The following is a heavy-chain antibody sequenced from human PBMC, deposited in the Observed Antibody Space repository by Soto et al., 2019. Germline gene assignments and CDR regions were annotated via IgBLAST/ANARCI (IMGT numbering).Heavy chain of an antibody. D-gene: IGHD4-4*01. J-gene: IGHJ6*02. CDR2: ITPSGGST. CDR1: AYPFPSYH. CDR3: AAVTTDYGMDV. Sequence: VLLTVCSTAPAYPFPSYHLHWVRQAPGQGLEWMGIITPSGGSTSYAQKFQGRVTMTRDTSTSTVYMELSSLRSEDTAVYYCAAVTTDYGMDVWGQGTTVTVSS. V-gene: IGHV1-46*01.